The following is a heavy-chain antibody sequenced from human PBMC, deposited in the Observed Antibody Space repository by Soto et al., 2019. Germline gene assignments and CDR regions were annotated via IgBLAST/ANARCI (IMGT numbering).Heavy chain of an antibody. CDR2: IKQDGSEK. Sequence: GGSLRLSCAAPGFTFSSYWMSWVRQAPGKGLEWVANIKQDGSEKYYVDSVKGRFTISRDNAKNSLYLQMNSLRAEDTAVYYCARDRSSGWPYYYYGMDVWGQGTTVTVSS. CDR3: ARDRSSGWPYYYYGMDV. V-gene: IGHV3-7*05. D-gene: IGHD6-19*01. CDR1: GFTFSSYW. J-gene: IGHJ6*02.